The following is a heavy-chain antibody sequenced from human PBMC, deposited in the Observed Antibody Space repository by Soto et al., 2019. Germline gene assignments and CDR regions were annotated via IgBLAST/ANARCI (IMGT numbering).Heavy chain of an antibody. CDR1: GYTFTRYG. J-gene: IGHJ4*02. Sequence: ASVKVSCKASGYTFTRYGINWVRQAPGQGLEWMGWISGYNGNTDYAQKLQGRVTMTTDTSTSTAYMELRSLRSDDTAVYYCARDYYDSSGRLLNFDYWGQGTLVTVSS. CDR3: ARDYYDSSGRLLNFDY. D-gene: IGHD3-22*01. CDR2: ISGYNGNT. V-gene: IGHV1-18*01.